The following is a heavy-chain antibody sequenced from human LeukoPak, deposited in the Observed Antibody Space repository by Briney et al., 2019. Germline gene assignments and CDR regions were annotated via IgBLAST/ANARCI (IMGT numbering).Heavy chain of an antibody. Sequence: GGSLRLSCAASGFTFSSYWMHWVRQAPGKGLVWVSRINSDGSSTSYADSVKGRFTISRDNAKNTLYLQVNSLRAEDTAVYYCARDRLLGWFDPWGQGTLVTVSS. CDR3: ARDRLLGWFDP. CDR2: INSDGSST. D-gene: IGHD2-21*02. V-gene: IGHV3-74*01. CDR1: GFTFSSYW. J-gene: IGHJ5*02.